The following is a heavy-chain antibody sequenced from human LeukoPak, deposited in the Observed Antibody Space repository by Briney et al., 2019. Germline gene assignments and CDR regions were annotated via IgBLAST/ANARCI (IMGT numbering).Heavy chain of an antibody. V-gene: IGHV3-66*01. CDR1: GFTVSSNY. D-gene: IGHD3-22*01. CDR3: AKMGYDSGGYYP. CDR2: IYSGGST. Sequence: PGGSLRLSCAVSGFTVSSNYMSWVRQAPGKGLEWVSVIYSGGSTYYADSVKGRFTISRDNSKNTLYLQMNSLRAEDTAVYYCAKMGYDSGGYYPSGQGTLVTVSS. J-gene: IGHJ5*02.